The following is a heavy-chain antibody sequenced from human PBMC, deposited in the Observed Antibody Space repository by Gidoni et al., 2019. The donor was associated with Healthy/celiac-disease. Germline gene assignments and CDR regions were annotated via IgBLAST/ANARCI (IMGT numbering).Heavy chain of an antibody. CDR2: IYYRGST. J-gene: IGHJ4*02. CDR3: ARSEVYAAGTGSYDY. D-gene: IGHD6-13*01. CDR1: GGSFSSGGYY. V-gene: IGHV4-31*03. Sequence: QVQLQESGPGLVKPSQTLSPTCTVSGGSFSSGGYYWSCIRPHPGKGLEWIGDIYYRGSTYYNPSLKSRVTISVDTSKNQFSLKLSSVTAADTAVYYCARSEVYAAGTGSYDYWGQGTLVTVSS.